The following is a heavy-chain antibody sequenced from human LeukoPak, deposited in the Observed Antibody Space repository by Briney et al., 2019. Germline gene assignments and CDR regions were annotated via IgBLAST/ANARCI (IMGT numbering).Heavy chain of an antibody. J-gene: IGHJ3*02. CDR3: SEVTYRVIYHDAFVI. Sequence: SETLSLTCTVSGGSISSYYWSWIRQPPGKGLEWIGYIYYSGSTNYNPSLKSRVTISVDTSKNQFSLKLSSVAAADTAVYYCSEVTYRVIYHDAFVISGQGAMVTASS. D-gene: IGHD3-16*02. CDR1: GGSISSYY. V-gene: IGHV4-59*08. CDR2: IYYSGST.